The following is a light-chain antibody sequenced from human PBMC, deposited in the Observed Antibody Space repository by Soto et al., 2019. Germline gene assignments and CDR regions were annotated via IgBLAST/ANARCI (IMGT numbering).Light chain of an antibody. CDR2: DAF. V-gene: IGKV1-5*01. Sequence: DIPLTQIPSTLSASIGDRVTITCRASQSLSGWLAWYQQTPGKAPKLLISDAFRLESGVPSRFRGSGSGTEFTLTIRSLQHADSATFYCQQSASYPCTFGRGTKV. CDR1: QSLSGW. J-gene: IGKJ1*01. CDR3: QQSASYPCT.